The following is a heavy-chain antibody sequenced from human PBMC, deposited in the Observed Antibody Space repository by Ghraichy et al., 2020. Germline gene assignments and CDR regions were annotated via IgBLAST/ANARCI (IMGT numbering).Heavy chain of an antibody. CDR2: ITSDGTNT. CDR1: ASIFGDSW. CDR3: ATDRFHVMDV. D-gene: IGHD3-3*01. Sequence: GGSLRLSCAASSASIFGDSWMHWVRQGPGKGLVWVSRITSDGTNTIYADSVKGRFTISRDNANNMLYLQMHSLRAEDTAVYYCATDRFHVMDVWGQGTTVTVSS. J-gene: IGHJ6*02. V-gene: IGHV3-74*01.